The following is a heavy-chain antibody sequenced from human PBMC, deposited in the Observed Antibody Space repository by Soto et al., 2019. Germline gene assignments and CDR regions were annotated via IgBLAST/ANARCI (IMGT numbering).Heavy chain of an antibody. V-gene: IGHV3-7*03. J-gene: IGHJ4*02. Sequence: GGSLRLSCAASGFSFSSYWMSWGRQAPGRGLEWVANINQDATRQSYVDSVEGRFSISRDNAKNSLYLQMNSLRVEDTAVYYCAKVGLFDGNKPITFEFWGQGTLVTVSS. D-gene: IGHD3-10*01. CDR3: AKVGLFDGNKPITFEF. CDR2: INQDATRQ. CDR1: GFSFSSYW.